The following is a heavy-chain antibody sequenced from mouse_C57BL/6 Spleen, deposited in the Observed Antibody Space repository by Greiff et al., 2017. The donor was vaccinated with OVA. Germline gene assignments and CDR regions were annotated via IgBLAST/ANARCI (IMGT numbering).Heavy chain of an antibody. CDR3: ARGLGRNWYFDV. V-gene: IGHV1-81*01. CDR1: GYTFTSYG. D-gene: IGHD4-1*01. Sequence: VQLQQSGAELARPGASVKLSCKASGYTFTSYGISWVKQRTGQGLEWIGEIYPRSGNTYYNEKFKGKATLTADKSSSTAYMELRSLTSEDSAVYFCARGLGRNWYFDVWGTGTTVTVSS. CDR2: IYPRSGNT. J-gene: IGHJ1*03.